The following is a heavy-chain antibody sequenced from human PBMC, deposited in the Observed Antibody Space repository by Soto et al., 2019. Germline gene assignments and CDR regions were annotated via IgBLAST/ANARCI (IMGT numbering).Heavy chain of an antibody. J-gene: IGHJ4*02. CDR2: VSHDGRNT. Sequence: GGSLRLSCAASGFTFSDYAMHWVRQAPGKGLEWVAVVSHDGRNTYYADSVKGRFTISRDNSKNTLYLQMNSLRAEDTAVYSCANGRYYHDSSAYLAYWGQGTLVTVSS. V-gene: IGHV3-30*04. D-gene: IGHD3-22*01. CDR1: GFTFSDYA. CDR3: ANGRYYHDSSAYLAY.